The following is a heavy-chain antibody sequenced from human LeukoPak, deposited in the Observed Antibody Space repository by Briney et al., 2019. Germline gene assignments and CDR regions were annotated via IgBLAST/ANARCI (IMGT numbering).Heavy chain of an antibody. J-gene: IGHJ6*03. CDR1: GFTFSSYE. V-gene: IGHV3-48*03. D-gene: IGHD5-24*01. CDR3: ARGMATVNYYYMDV. Sequence: PGGSLRLSCAASGFTFSSYEMNWVRQAPGKGLEWVSYISSSGSTIYYADSVKGRFTISRDNAKNSLYLQMNSLRAEDTAVYYCARGMATVNYYYMDVWGKGTTVTVSS. CDR2: ISSSGSTI.